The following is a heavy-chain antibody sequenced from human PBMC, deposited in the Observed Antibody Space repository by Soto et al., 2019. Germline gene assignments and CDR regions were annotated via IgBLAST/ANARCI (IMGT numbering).Heavy chain of an antibody. D-gene: IGHD3-9*01. CDR2: IGSTGTTT. CDR1: GFTFNIYA. V-gene: IGHV3-23*01. CDR3: ATVARYDDFDV. Sequence: QLLGSGGGLVQPGGSLRLSCEASGFTFNIYAMTWVRQAPGKGLEWVSNIGSTGTTTYYADSVKGRFAISRDNSKSTLYLQMNSLRAEDTAVYYCATVARYDDFDVWGQGTMVTASS. J-gene: IGHJ3*01.